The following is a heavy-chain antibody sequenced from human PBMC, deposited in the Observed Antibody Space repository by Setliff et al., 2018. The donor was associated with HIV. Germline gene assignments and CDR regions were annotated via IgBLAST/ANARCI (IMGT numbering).Heavy chain of an antibody. V-gene: IGHV1-18*01. Sequence: ASVKVSCKASGYSLTSYGFTWVRQAPGQGLEWMGWISAHNGHTDYAQKFQDRVTMSTDTSTTTAFMELRSLISDDAAVYYCARGVPADGYAFDIWGQGTLVTVSS. CDR1: GYSLTSYG. D-gene: IGHD6-13*01. J-gene: IGHJ3*02. CDR3: ARGVPADGYAFDI. CDR2: ISAHNGHT.